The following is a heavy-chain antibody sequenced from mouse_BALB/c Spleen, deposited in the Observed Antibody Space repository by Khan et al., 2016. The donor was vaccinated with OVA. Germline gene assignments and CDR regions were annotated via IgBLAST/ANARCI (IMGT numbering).Heavy chain of an antibody. CDR2: INPSNDYT. CDR1: GYTFTSYT. J-gene: IGHJ3*01. D-gene: IGHD2-14*01. V-gene: IGHV1-4*01. CDR3: VREGAYYRSDGWFAY. Sequence: QIQLVQSGAELARPGASLKMSCKASGYTFTSYTIHWLRQRPGQTLEWIEHINPSNDYTNYNQNFKDKATLIVDKSSSTAYMQLSSLTSEDSAVYYCVREGAYYRSDGWFAYWGQGTLVTVSA.